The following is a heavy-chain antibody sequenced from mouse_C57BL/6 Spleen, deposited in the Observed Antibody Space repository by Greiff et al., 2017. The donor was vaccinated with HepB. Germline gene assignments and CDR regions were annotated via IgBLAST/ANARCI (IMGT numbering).Heavy chain of an antibody. CDR1: GFTFSSYA. CDR3: AREVYYGNYDWYFDV. Sequence: EVHLVESGGGLVKPGGSLKLSCAASGFTFSSYAMSWVRQTPEKRLEWVATISDGGSYTYYPDNVKGRFTISRDNAKNNLYLQMSHLKSEDTAMYYWAREVYYGNYDWYFDVWGTGTTVTVSS. V-gene: IGHV5-4*01. J-gene: IGHJ1*03. CDR2: ISDGGSYT. D-gene: IGHD2-1*01.